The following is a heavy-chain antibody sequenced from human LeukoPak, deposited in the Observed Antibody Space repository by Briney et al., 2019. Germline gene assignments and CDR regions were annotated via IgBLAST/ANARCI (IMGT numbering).Heavy chain of an antibody. V-gene: IGHV5-51*01. D-gene: IGHD6-19*01. CDR1: GYTFTRSW. CDR2: IYPGDSDT. Sequence: GESLKISCKASGYTFTRSWIGWVRQMPGKGLESMGIIYPGDSDTRYSPSFQGQVTISADKSINTAYLQWTSLKASDTAMYYCARLFPGGQWLERGTDHWGQGTLDTVSS. CDR3: ARLFPGGQWLERGTDH. J-gene: IGHJ4*02.